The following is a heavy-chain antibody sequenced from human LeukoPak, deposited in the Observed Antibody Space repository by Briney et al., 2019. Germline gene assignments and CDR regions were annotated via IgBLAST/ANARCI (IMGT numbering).Heavy chain of an antibody. D-gene: IGHD2-15*01. J-gene: IGHJ4*02. CDR1: GGSISSSSYY. CDR2: IYYSGST. Sequence: SETLSLTCTVSGGSISSSSYYWGWIRQPPGKGLEWIGSIYYSGSTYYNPSLKSRVTISVDTSKNQLSLKLRSVTAADTAVYYCARGGGGYCSGGSCYQPDFDYWGQGTLVTVSS. CDR3: ARGGGGYCSGGSCYQPDFDY. V-gene: IGHV4-39*07.